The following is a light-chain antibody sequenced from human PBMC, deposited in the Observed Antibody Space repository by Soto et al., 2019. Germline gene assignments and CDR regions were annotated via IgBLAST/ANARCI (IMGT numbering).Light chain of an antibody. V-gene: IGLV2-14*03. CDR2: DVN. Sequence: QSVLTQPASVSGSLGQSITISCTGTSSDVGGYDYVSWYKQHPGKAPKLMIYDVNNRPSGVSNRFSGSKSGNTASLTISGLQAEDEADYYCNSYTSSSTVIFGGGTKVTVL. J-gene: IGLJ2*01. CDR3: NSYTSSSTVI. CDR1: SSDVGGYDY.